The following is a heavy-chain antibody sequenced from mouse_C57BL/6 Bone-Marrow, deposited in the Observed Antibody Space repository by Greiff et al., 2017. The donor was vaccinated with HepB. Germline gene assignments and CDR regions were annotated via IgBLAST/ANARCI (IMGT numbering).Heavy chain of an antibody. D-gene: IGHD1-1*01. CDR1: GYTFTSYW. V-gene: IGHV1-7*01. J-gene: IGHJ4*01. Sequence: QVQLQQSGAELAKPGASVKLSCKASGYTFTSYWMHWVKQRPGQGLEWIGYINPSSGYTKYNQKFKDKATLTADKSSSTAYMQLSSLTYEDSAVYSCASTTGGDYYAMDDGGWGTGVTVTA. CDR3: ASTTGGDYYAMDD. CDR2: INPSSGYT.